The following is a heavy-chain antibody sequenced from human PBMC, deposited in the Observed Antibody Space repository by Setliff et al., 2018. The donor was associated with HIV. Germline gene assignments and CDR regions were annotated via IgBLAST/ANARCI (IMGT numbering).Heavy chain of an antibody. Sequence: SVKVSCKASGGTFSSYAISWVRQAPGQGLEWMGGIIPIFGTANYAQKFQGRVTITTDEPTSTAYMELSSLRSEDTAVYYCASGYSYGPPYYYYGMDVWGQGTTVTV. CDR3: ASGYSYGPPYYYYGMDV. J-gene: IGHJ6*02. V-gene: IGHV1-69*05. CDR1: GGTFSSYA. CDR2: IIPIFGTA. D-gene: IGHD5-18*01.